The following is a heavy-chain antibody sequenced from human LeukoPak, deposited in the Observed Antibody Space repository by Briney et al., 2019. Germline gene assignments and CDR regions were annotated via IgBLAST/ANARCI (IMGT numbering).Heavy chain of an antibody. J-gene: IGHJ4*02. CDR1: GFTFTNYG. CDR3: ANYYYDSSADY. Sequence: PGGSLRLSCAVSGFTFTNYGMSWVRQAPGKGLEWVSVISGSGDNTNYADSVKGRFTISRDNSKNTLYLQMNGLRAEDTAVYYCANYYYDSSADYWGQGTLVTVSS. V-gene: IGHV3-23*01. CDR2: ISGSGDNT. D-gene: IGHD3-22*01.